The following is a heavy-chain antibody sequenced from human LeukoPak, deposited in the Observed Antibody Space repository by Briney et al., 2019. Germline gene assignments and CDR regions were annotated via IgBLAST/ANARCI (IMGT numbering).Heavy chain of an antibody. V-gene: IGHV3-23*01. D-gene: IGHD3-3*01. CDR2: ISGSGGST. CDR1: GFTFSSYA. Sequence: AGGSLRLSCAASGFTFSSYAMSWVRQAPGKGLEWVSAISGSGGSTYYADSVKGRFTTSRDNSKNTLYLQMNSLRAEDTAVYYCAKDEARNYYDFWSGYYMPDYWGQGTLVTVSS. J-gene: IGHJ4*02. CDR3: AKDEARNYYDFWSGYYMPDY.